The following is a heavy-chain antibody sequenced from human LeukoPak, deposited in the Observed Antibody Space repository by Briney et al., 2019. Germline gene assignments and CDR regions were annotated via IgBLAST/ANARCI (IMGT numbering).Heavy chain of an antibody. V-gene: IGHV3-30*04. CDR2: ISYDGSNK. Sequence: PGGSLRLSCAASGFTFSSYAMPWVRQAPGKGLEWVAVISYDGSNKYYADSVKGRFTISRDNSKNTLYLQMNSLRAEDTAVYYCARTTSMVRGAPPRYWGQGTLVTVSS. CDR3: ARTTSMVRGAPPRY. CDR1: GFTFSSYA. D-gene: IGHD3-10*01. J-gene: IGHJ4*02.